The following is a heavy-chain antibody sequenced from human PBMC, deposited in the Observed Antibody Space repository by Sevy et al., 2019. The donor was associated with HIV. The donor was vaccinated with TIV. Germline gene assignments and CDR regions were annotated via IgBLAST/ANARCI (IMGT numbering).Heavy chain of an antibody. CDR3: AGSGGITIFGVEDYYYYYGMDV. CDR1: GFTVSSNY. D-gene: IGHD3-3*01. CDR2: IYSGGST. Sequence: GGSLRLSCAASGFTVSSNYMSWVRQAPGKGLEWVSVIYSGGSTYYADSVKGRFTISRDNSKNTLYLQMNSLRAEDTAGYYCAGSGGITIFGVEDYYYYYGMDVWGQGTTVTVSS. V-gene: IGHV3-53*01. J-gene: IGHJ6*02.